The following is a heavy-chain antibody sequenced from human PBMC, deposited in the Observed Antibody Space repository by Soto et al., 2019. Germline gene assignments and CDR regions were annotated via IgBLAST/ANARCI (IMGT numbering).Heavy chain of an antibody. CDR3: ARDRWDYDFWSGYFGGYYYGMDV. J-gene: IGHJ6*02. CDR1: GFTFSSYS. Sequence: PGGSLRLSCAASGFTFSSYSMNWVRQAPGKGLEWVSSISSSSSYIYYADSVKGRFTISRDNAKNSLYLQMNSLRAEDTAVYYCARDRWDYDFWSGYFGGYYYGMDVWGQGTTVTVSS. V-gene: IGHV3-21*01. D-gene: IGHD3-3*01. CDR2: ISSSSSYI.